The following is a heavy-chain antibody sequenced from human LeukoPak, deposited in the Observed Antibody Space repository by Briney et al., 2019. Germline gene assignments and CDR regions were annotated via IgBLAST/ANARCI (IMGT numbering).Heavy chain of an antibody. Sequence: PSETLSLTCTVSGGSISRYSWSWIRKPPGKGLEWIGYIYSSGSTNYKPSLKSRVTISIDTAKNQFSLKLNSVTAADTAMYYCARVETSAWSTSYYYYFHMDAWGKGTTVTISS. CDR1: GGSISRYS. CDR3: ARVETSAWSTSYYYYFHMDA. CDR2: IYSSGST. D-gene: IGHD6-19*01. J-gene: IGHJ6*03. V-gene: IGHV4-59*01.